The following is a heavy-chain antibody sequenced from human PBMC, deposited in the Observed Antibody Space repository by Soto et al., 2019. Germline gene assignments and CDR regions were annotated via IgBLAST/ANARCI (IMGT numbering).Heavy chain of an antibody. CDR1: GYTFTSYD. J-gene: IGHJ4*02. Sequence: QVQLVQSGADVKKPGASVKVSCKASGYTFTSYDINWVRQATGQGPEWMGWRNANSGKTGYAQKFQGRVTMTRSTSISTAYMELSSLRSDDTAVYYCARAPREWGFDYWGPGTLVTVSS. CDR3: ARAPREWGFDY. CDR2: RNANSGKT. D-gene: IGHD3-3*01. V-gene: IGHV1-8*01.